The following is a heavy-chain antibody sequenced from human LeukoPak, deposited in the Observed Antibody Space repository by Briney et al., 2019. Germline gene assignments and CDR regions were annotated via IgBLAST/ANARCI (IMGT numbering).Heavy chain of an antibody. CDR1: GGSIRSY. CDR2: IYFTATT. CDR3: LNGGSYLCE. V-gene: IGHV4-59*01. J-gene: IGHJ4*02. D-gene: IGHD3-10*01. Sequence: ETLSLTCTVSGGSIRSYWSWIRQSPRDGLEWNGYIYFTATTNYNPSLKIRLTISIDTSRNQFHLKLSSATAAATATDYSLNGGSYLCEWGQGSLVTVSS.